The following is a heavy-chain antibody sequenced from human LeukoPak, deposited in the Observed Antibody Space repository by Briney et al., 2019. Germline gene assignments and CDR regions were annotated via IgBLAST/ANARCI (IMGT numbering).Heavy chain of an antibody. CDR3: ASRSTSSKRDYYYGMDV. CDR1: GGTFSSYA. CDR2: IIPIFGTA. Sequence: ASVKVSCKASGGTFSSYAISWVRQAPGQGLEWMGGIIPIFGTANYAQKFQGRVTITADESTSTAYMELSSLRSEDTAAYYCASRSTSSKRDYYYGMDVWGQGTTVTVSS. V-gene: IGHV1-69*13. J-gene: IGHJ6*02. D-gene: IGHD2-2*01.